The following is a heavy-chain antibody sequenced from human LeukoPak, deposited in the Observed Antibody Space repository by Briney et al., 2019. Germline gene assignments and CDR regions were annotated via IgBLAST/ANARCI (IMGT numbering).Heavy chain of an antibody. CDR1: GFTFSSYS. V-gene: IGHV3-21*01. D-gene: IGHD4-23*01. CDR2: ISSSSSYI. J-gene: IGHJ4*02. Sequence: GGSLRLSCAASGFTFSSYSVNWVRQAPGKGLEWVSSISSSSSYIYYADSVKGRFTISRDNAKNSLYLQMNSLRAEDTAVYYCARVRWQLLGSFDYWGQGTLVTVSS. CDR3: ARVRWQLLGSFDY.